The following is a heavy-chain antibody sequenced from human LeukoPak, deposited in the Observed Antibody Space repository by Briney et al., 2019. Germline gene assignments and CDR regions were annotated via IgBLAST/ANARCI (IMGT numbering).Heavy chain of an antibody. CDR1: GGSISNYY. CDR2: LYYNRNI. Sequence: SETLPLTCTVPGGSISNYYWTWIRQPPGKGLEWIGYLYYNRNINNNPSLKSRVTMAVDTSHNQFSLRLSSVTAADTAVYYCAKIPKGGDGLTSADQIYFDIWGRGTLVIVSS. V-gene: IGHV4-59*08. D-gene: IGHD2-21*01. CDR3: AKIPKGGDGLTSADQIYFDI. J-gene: IGHJ2*01.